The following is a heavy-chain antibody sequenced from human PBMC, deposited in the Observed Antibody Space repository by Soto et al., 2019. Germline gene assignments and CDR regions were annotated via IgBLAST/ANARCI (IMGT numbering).Heavy chain of an antibody. CDR1: GSTFTSYG. J-gene: IGHJ4*02. V-gene: IGHV1-18*01. Sequence: ASVKVSFKASGSTFTSYGISWVRQAPGQGLEWMGWISAYNGNTNYSQKFQGRVTITRDTSASTAHMELSSLRSEDTAVYYCATIDYDILTCYAYWGQGTLVTVSS. D-gene: IGHD3-9*01. CDR3: ATIDYDILTCYAY. CDR2: ISAYNGNT.